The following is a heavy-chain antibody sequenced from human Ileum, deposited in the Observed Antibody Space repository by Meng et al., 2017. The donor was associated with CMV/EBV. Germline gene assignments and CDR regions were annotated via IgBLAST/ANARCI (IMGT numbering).Heavy chain of an antibody. V-gene: IGHV3-15*05. D-gene: IGHD3-3*01. CDR2: IKSKSDGWTT. CDR3: AREQMGAWRGYFDC. Sequence: GESLKISCAASGFTFSNAWMSWVRQAPGKGLEWVGRIKSKSDGWTTDYAAPVKGRFTISRDDSKNTLYLQMNSLKTEDTAVYYCAREQMGAWRGYFDCWGQGSLVTVSS. J-gene: IGHJ4*02. CDR1: GFTFSNAW.